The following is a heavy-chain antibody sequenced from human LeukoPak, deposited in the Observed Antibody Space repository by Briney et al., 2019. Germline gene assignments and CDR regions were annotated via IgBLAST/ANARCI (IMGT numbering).Heavy chain of an antibody. V-gene: IGHV1-18*01. CDR2: ISAYNRNT. CDR3: ARDRRWDLERGVVYFDY. J-gene: IGHJ4*02. Sequence: ASVKVSCKASGYTFTRYAFSWVRQAPGQGLEWLGWISAYNRNTIYAQKFQGRVILTTDTPTSTAHMELGNLGSDDTAVYYCARDRRWDLERGVVYFDYWGQGTLVTVSS. D-gene: IGHD4-23*01. CDR1: GYTFTRYA.